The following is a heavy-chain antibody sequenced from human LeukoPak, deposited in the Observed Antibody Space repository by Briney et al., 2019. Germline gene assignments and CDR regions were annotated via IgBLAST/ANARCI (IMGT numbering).Heavy chain of an antibody. V-gene: IGHV4-39*01. J-gene: IGHJ5*02. CDR3: ATSKTLWFDP. Sequence: PSETLSLTCTVSGGSISSSSYYWGWIRQPPGKGLEWIGSIYYSGSTYYNPSLKSRVTISVDTSKNQFSLKLSSVTAADTAVYYCATSKTLWFDPWGRGTLVTVSS. CDR2: IYYSGST. CDR1: GGSISSSSYY.